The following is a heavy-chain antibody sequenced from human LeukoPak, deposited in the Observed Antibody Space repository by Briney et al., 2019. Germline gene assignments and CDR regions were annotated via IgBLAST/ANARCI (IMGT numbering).Heavy chain of an antibody. J-gene: IGHJ5*02. Sequence: PSETLSLTCNVSGGSISNYYWNWIRQPAGKGLEWIGYIYYSGSTNYNPSLKSRVTISVDTSKNQFSLKLSSVTAADTAVYYCARYRMAAAGTSRLAWFDPWGQGTLVTVSS. CDR3: ARYRMAAAGTSRLAWFDP. D-gene: IGHD6-13*01. V-gene: IGHV4-59*01. CDR1: GGSISNYY. CDR2: IYYSGST.